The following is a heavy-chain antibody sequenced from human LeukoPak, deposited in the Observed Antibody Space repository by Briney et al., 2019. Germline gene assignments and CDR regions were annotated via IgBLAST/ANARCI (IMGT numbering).Heavy chain of an antibody. D-gene: IGHD1-26*01. CDR3: ARGSIVGATFDYFDY. Sequence: ASVRVSCKASGHTFTGYYIHWVRQAPGQGLEWMGWINPNSGGTNYAQKFQGRVTMTRDTSISTAYMDLSRLRSDDTAAYYCARGSIVGATFDYFDYWGQGTLVTVSS. J-gene: IGHJ4*02. V-gene: IGHV1-2*02. CDR2: INPNSGGT. CDR1: GHTFTGYY.